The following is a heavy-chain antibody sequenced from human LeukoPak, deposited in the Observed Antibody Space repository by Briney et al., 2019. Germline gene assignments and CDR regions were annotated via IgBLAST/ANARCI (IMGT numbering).Heavy chain of an antibody. CDR1: GGTFSSYA. CDR3: ARVVGRDTAMVGPFDY. CDR2: IIPILGIA. V-gene: IGHV1-69*04. D-gene: IGHD5-18*01. J-gene: IGHJ4*02. Sequence: SVKVSCKASGGTFSSYAISWVRQAPGQGLEWMGRIIPILGIANYAQKFQGRVTITADKSTSTAYMELSSLRSEDTAVYYCARVVGRDTAMVGPFDYWDQGTLVTVSS.